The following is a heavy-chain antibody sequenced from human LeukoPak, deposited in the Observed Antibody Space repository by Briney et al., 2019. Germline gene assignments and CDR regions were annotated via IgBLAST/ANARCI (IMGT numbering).Heavy chain of an antibody. V-gene: IGHV1-24*01. J-gene: IGHJ6*02. Sequence: ASVKDSCKVSGYTLTELSMHWVRQAPGKGLEWMGGFYPEDGETIYAQKFQGRVTMTEDTSTDTAYMELSSLRSEDTAVYYCATDFTPYYYYGMDVWGQGTTVTVSS. CDR1: GYTLTELS. CDR2: FYPEDGET. CDR3: ATDFTPYYYYGMDV.